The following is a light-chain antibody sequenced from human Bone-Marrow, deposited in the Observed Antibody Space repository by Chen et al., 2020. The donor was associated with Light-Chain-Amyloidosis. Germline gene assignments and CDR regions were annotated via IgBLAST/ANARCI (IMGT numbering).Light chain of an antibody. J-gene: IGKJ1*01. CDR3: MQALQAPWT. V-gene: IGKV2-28*01. Sequence: DIVMTQSPLSLPVTPGEPASISCRSSQSLLQSNGYKYVDWYLQKPGQSPQLLIYLGSNRASGVPDRFSGSGSGTDFTLKISRVEAEDVGVYYCMQALQAPWTFGQGTKVEIK. CDR1: QSLLQSNGYKY. CDR2: LGS.